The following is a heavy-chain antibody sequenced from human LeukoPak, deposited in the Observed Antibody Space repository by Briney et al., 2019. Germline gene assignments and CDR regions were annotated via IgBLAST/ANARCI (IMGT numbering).Heavy chain of an antibody. CDR3: ARGGTYYYGSGSAELEY. J-gene: IGHJ4*02. CDR2: INDGNGNT. D-gene: IGHD3-10*01. CDR1: GYTFTSYA. Sequence: GASVKVSCKASGYTFTSYAMHWVRQAPGQRLEWMGWINDGNGNTKYSQKFQGRVTITRGTSASTAYMELSSLRSEDTAVYYCARGGTYYYGSGSAELEYWGQGTLVTVSS. V-gene: IGHV1-3*01.